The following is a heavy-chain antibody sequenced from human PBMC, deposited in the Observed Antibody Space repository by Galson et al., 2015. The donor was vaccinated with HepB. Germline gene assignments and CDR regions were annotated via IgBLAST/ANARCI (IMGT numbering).Heavy chain of an antibody. J-gene: IGHJ6*02. CDR3: ARSSGYGDYVGGPLDQYGMDV. Sequence: GKGLEWIGEINHSGSTNYNPSLKSRVTISVDTSKNQFSLKLSSVTAADTAVYYCARSSGYGDYVGGPLDQYGMDVWGQGTTVTVSS. V-gene: IGHV4-34*01. D-gene: IGHD4-17*01. CDR2: INHSGST.